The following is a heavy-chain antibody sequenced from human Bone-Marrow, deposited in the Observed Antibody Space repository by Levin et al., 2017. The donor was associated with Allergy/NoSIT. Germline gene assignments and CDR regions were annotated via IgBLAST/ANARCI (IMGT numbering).Heavy chain of an antibody. Sequence: GGSLRLSCAASGFIFSTSGMHWVRQAPGKGLEWVALLSFDGVNKYYADSVKGRFTISRDNSKNTLFLQMNSLTAEDTALYHCAKGLFSLDCWGQGTLVTVSS. J-gene: IGHJ4*02. V-gene: IGHV3-30*18. CDR2: LSFDGVNK. CDR1: GFIFSTSG. CDR3: AKGLFSLDC.